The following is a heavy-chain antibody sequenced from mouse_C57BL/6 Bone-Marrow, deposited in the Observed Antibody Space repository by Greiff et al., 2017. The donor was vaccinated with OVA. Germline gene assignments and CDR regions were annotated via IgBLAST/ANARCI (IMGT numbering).Heavy chain of an antibody. CDR1: GYTFTNYW. CDR3: ARSDYDGFYAMDY. J-gene: IGHJ4*01. Sequence: VQLQQSGAELVRPGTSVKMSCKASGYTFTNYWIGWAKQRPGHGLEWIGDIYPGGGYTNYNEKFKGKATLTADKSSSTAYMQFSSLTSEDSAIYYCARSDYDGFYAMDYWGQGTSVTVSS. D-gene: IGHD2-4*01. CDR2: IYPGGGYT. V-gene: IGHV1-63*01.